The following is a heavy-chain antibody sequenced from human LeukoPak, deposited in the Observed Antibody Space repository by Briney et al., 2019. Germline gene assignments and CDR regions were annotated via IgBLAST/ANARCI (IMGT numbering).Heavy chain of an antibody. CDR3: SKDPPILQWTLDY. CDR2: ITGPGGRR. CDR1: ETTFTTYA. J-gene: IGHJ4*02. D-gene: IGHD4-11*01. V-gene: IGHV3-23*01. Sequence: GGSVRLSCTHFETTFTTYAISWVHRPLGKGLEWVEAITGPGGRRYYADSTKGRFTISRDKSKNTLYLQMDSEKAEDTAVYYCSKDPPILQWTLDYWGQGTLVTVSS.